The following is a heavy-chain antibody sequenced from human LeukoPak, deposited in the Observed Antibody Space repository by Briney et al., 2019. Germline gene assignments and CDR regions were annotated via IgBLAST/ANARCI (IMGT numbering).Heavy chain of an antibody. Sequence: GSLRLSCAASGFTFDDYGMSWVRQAPGKGLEWVSGINWNGGSTGYADSVKGRFTISRDNAKNSLYLQMNSLRAEDTALYYCARVFIDFSGSYNYFDYWGQGTLVTVSS. CDR2: INWNGGST. CDR3: ARVFIDFSGSYNYFDY. CDR1: GFTFDDYG. D-gene: IGHD1-26*01. V-gene: IGHV3-20*04. J-gene: IGHJ4*02.